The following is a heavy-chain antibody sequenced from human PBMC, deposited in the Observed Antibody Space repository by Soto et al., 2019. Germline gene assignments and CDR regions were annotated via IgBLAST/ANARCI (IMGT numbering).Heavy chain of an antibody. CDR3: ARGDAAAAHYYYYGMDV. CDR1: GGSISSSNW. J-gene: IGHJ6*02. V-gene: IGHV4-4*02. CDR2: IYHSGST. Sequence: SETLSLTCAVSGGSISSSNWWSWVRQPPGKGLGWIGEIYHSGSTNYNPSLKSRVTISVDKSKNQFSLKLSSVTASDTAVYYCARGDAAAAHYYYYGMDVWGQGTTVTVSS. D-gene: IGHD2-2*01.